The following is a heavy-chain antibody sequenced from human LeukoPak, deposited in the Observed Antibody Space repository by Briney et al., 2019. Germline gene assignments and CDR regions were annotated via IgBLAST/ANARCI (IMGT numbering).Heavy chain of an antibody. CDR3: ARADIVVVVAPNWFDP. V-gene: IGHV1-2*02. Sequence: ASVKVSCKASGYTFTGYYMHWVRQAPGQGLEWMGWINPNSGGTNYAQKFQGRVTMTRDTSISTAYMELSRLRSDDTAVYYCARADIVVVVAPNWFDPWGQETLVTVSS. J-gene: IGHJ5*02. CDR2: INPNSGGT. D-gene: IGHD2-15*01. CDR1: GYTFTGYY.